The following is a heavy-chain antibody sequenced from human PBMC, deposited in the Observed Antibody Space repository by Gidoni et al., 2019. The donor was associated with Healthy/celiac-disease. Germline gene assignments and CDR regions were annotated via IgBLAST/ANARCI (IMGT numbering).Heavy chain of an antibody. V-gene: IGHV4-39*01. D-gene: IGHD6-6*01. Sequence: QLQLQESGPGLVKPSETLSLTCTVSGGSISSSSYYWGWIRQPPGKGLEWIGSIYYSGSPYYNPSLKSRVTISVDTSKNQFSLKLSSVTAADTAVYYCARRRGQLVFPNYYYYYMDVWGKGTTVTVSS. CDR1: GGSISSSSYY. CDR2: IYYSGSP. CDR3: ARRRGQLVFPNYYYYYMDV. J-gene: IGHJ6*03.